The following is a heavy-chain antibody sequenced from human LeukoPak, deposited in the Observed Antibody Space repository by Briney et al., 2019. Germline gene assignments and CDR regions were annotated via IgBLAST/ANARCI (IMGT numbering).Heavy chain of an antibody. V-gene: IGHV4-34*01. J-gene: IGHJ6*03. D-gene: IGHD2-15*01. CDR3: ARGYCSGGSCCPVKSIYYYYMDV. Sequence: PSETLSLTCAVYGGSFSGYYWNWIRQPSGKGLEWIGEIDYSGSTNYNPSLKRRGTISVDTSKNQCSLKLTSVTASDTAVYYCARGYCSGGSCCPVKSIYYYYMDVWGKGTTVTFSS. CDR1: GGSFSGYY. CDR2: IDYSGST.